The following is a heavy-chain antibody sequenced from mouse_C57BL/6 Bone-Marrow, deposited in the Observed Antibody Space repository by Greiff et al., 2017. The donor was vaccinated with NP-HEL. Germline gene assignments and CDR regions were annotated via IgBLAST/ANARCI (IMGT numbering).Heavy chain of an antibody. D-gene: IGHD1-1*01. Sequence: EVQLVESVAELVRPGASVKLSCTASGFNIKNTYMHWVKQRPEQGLEWIGRIDPANGNTKYAPKFQGKATITADTSSNTAYLQLSSLTSEDTAIYYCAGATVVANYAMDYWGQGTSVTVSS. CDR2: IDPANGNT. CDR3: AGATVVANYAMDY. J-gene: IGHJ4*01. CDR1: GFNIKNTY. V-gene: IGHV14-3*01.